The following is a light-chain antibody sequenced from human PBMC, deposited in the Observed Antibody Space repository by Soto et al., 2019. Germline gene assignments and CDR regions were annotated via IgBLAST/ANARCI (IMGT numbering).Light chain of an antibody. CDR3: QQGNSFPLT. V-gene: IGKV1-12*01. CDR1: QDISSW. J-gene: IGKJ4*01. CDR2: AAS. Sequence: EIQMTQSPSSVSASVGDRVTITRASQDISSWLAWFQQKPGKAPKLLIYAASSLQIGVPSRFSGSGSGTDFTLTISSLQPEDYATYYCQQGNSFPLTFGGGTTVEIK.